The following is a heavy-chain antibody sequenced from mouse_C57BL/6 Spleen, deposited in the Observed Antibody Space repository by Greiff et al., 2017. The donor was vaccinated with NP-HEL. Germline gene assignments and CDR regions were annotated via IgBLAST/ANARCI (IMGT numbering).Heavy chain of an antibody. CDR1: GFTFSSYA. Sequence: EVQLVESGGGLVKPGGSLKLSCAASGFTFSSYAMSWVRQTPEKRLEWVATISDGGSYTYYPDNVKGRFTISRDNAKNNLYLQMSHLKSEDTAMYYCARDKGSSWSAMDYWGQGTSVTVSS. CDR3: ARDKGSSWSAMDY. CDR2: ISDGGSYT. D-gene: IGHD1-1*01. V-gene: IGHV5-4*01. J-gene: IGHJ4*01.